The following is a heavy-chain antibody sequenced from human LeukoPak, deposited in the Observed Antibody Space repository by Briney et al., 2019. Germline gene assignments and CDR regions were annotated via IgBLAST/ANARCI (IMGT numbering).Heavy chain of an antibody. CDR1: GFTFSSYG. V-gene: IGHV3-33*01. D-gene: IGHD3-3*01. CDR3: AGGEYDFWSGYYLGGLY. Sequence: GGSLRLSCAASGFTFSSYGVHWVRQAPGKGLEWVAVIWYDGSNKYYADSVKGRFTISRGNSKNTLYLQMNSLRAEDTAVYCCAGGEYDFWSGYYLGGLYWGQGTLVTVSS. CDR2: IWYDGSNK. J-gene: IGHJ4*02.